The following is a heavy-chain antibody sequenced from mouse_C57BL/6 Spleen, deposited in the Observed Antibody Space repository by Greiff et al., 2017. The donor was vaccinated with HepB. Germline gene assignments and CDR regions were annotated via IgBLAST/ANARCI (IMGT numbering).Heavy chain of an antibody. CDR1: GYTFTDYN. CDR2: INPNNGGT. D-gene: IGHD1-1*01. V-gene: IGHV1-18*01. J-gene: IGHJ2*01. CDR3: ARRNYVGYYFDY. Sequence: EVMLVESGPELVKPGASVKIPCKASGYTFTDYNMDWVKQSHGKSLEWIGDINPNNGGTIYNQKFKGKATLTVDKSSSTAYMELRSLTSEDTAVYYCARRNYVGYYFDYWGQGTTLTVSS.